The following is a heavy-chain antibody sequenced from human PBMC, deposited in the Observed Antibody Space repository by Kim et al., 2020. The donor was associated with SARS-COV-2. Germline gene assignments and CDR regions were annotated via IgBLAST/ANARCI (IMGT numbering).Heavy chain of an antibody. Sequence: DSVKGRCTISRDNAKNTVYLQMNSLRAEDTALNYWAKAPYYHGSGRAFDYWGQGTLVTVSS. J-gene: IGHJ4*02. V-gene: IGHV3-23*01. D-gene: IGHD3-10*01. CDR3: AKAPYYHGSGRAFDY.